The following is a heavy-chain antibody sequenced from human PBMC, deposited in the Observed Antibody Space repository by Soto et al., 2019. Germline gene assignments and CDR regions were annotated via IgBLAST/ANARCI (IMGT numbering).Heavy chain of an antibody. CDR1: GGSISSYY. CDR3: ARLTYYDSTGYFDY. D-gene: IGHD3-22*01. J-gene: IGHJ4*02. CDR2: IYYSGST. V-gene: IGHV4-59*01. Sequence: PSETLSLTCTVSGGSISSYYLTWIRQPPGRGLEWIGYIYYSGSTNYNPSLKSRVTISVDTSKNRFSLKLSSVTAADTAMYYCARLTYYDSTGYFDYWGQGTLVTVYS.